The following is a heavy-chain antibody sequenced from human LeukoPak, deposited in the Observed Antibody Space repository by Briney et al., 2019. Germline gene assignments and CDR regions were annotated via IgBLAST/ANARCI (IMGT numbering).Heavy chain of an antibody. V-gene: IGHV3-7*01. J-gene: IGHJ4*02. CDR2: INQDGSEK. CDR1: GFTFSRHW. Sequence: GGTLRLSCAASGFTFSRHWMSWVRQAPGKGLEWVANINQDGSEKYYVDSVKGRFTISRDNANNSLYLQMNSLRAEDTAVYYCAREGYWGQGTLVTVSS. CDR3: AREGY.